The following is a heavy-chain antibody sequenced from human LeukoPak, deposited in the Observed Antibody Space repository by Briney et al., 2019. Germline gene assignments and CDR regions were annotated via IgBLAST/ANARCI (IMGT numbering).Heavy chain of an antibody. J-gene: IGHJ4*02. V-gene: IGHV3-66*01. CDR3: ASILRSSSGYYFDY. Sequence: GGSLRPSCAASGFTVSTNYMSWVRQAPGKGLEWVSVIYSGDTTFYAESVRGKFTISRDNSKNTLYLQMNSLRAEDTAVYYCASILRSSSGYYFDYWGQGTLVTVSS. CDR2: IYSGDTT. D-gene: IGHD3-10*01. CDR1: GFTVSTNY.